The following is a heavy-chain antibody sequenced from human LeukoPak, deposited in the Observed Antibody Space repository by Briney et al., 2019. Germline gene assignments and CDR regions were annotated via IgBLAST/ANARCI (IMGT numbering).Heavy chain of an antibody. J-gene: IGHJ3*02. V-gene: IGHV4-61*02. CDR3: AREKRLYYDVLAGHYNVGAFGI. CDR1: GGSISSGSYY. Sequence: PSETLSLTCTVSGGSISSGSYYWSWIRQPAGKGLEWIGRIYTSGSTNYNPSLKSRVTISVDTSKNQFSLKLSSVTAADTAVYYCAREKRLYYDVLAGHYNVGAFGIWGQGTMVTVSS. D-gene: IGHD3-9*01. CDR2: IYTSGST.